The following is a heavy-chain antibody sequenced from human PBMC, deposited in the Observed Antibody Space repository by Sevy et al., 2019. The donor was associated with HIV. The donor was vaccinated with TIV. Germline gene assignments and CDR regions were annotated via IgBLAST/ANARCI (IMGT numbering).Heavy chain of an antibody. J-gene: IGHJ6*02. Sequence: ASVKVSCKASGYTFSAYHMHWVRQAPGQGLEWMGWINPNSGGTNFAQRFQGRVTVTWDASISTAHMELSRLRSDDTAVYYCARAVSAIALPAARRPGYYGMDVWGQGTTVTVSS. V-gene: IGHV1-2*02. CDR2: INPNSGGT. CDR1: GYTFSAYH. CDR3: ARAVSAIALPAARRPGYYGMDV. D-gene: IGHD2-2*01.